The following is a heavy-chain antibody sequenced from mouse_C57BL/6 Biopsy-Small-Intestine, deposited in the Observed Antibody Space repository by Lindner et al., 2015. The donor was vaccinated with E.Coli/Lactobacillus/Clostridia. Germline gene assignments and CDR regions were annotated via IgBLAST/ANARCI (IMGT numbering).Heavy chain of an antibody. V-gene: IGHV1-53*01. CDR1: SYTFTTYW. D-gene: IGHD1-1*01. J-gene: IGHJ1*03. CDR3: ARGDYFGSSWYFDV. Sequence: VQLQESGTELVKPGASVRLSCKASSYTFTTYWMHWVKQRPGQGLEWIGNVYPTNGVSNYNEKFKSKATLTVDKSSNTAYMHLSSLTSEDSTVYYCARGDYFGSSWYFDVWGTGTTVTVSS. CDR2: VYPTNGVS.